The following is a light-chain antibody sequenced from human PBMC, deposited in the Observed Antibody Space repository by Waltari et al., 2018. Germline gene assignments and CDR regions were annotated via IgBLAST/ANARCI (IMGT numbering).Light chain of an antibody. CDR1: QSVSFF. J-gene: IGKJ4*01. CDR3: QQYYTSPLT. CDR2: DTS. V-gene: IGKV3-11*01. Sequence: EIVLTQSPAIVSLSPGERATLSCRASQSVSFFLAWYQQKPGQGPRLLIFDTSNRATGIPARFSGGGSGTDFTLTISSLQAEDVAVYYCQQYYTSPLTFGGGTKVEIK.